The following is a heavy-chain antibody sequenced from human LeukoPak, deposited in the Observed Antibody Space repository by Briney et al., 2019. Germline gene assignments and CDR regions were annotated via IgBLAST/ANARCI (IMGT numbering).Heavy chain of an antibody. V-gene: IGHV3-30*02. CDR1: GFTFCSYG. CDR2: IRYDGSNK. Sequence: PGGSLRLSCAASGFTFCSYGMHWVREAPGKGMEWVAFIRYDGSNKYYADSVKGRFTISRDNSKNTLYLQMNSLRAEDTAVYYCAKAPYFDWSFDYWGQGTLVTVSS. CDR3: AKAPYFDWSFDY. D-gene: IGHD3-9*01. J-gene: IGHJ4*02.